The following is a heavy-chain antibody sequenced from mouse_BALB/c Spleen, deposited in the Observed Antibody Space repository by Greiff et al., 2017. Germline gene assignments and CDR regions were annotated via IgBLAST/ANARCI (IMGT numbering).Heavy chain of an antibody. CDR1: GYSITSGYY. V-gene: IGHV3-6*02. J-gene: IGHJ3*01. CDR3: ARESPLSTTATTWFAY. CDR2: ISDDGSN. D-gene: IGHD1-2*01. Sequence: EVQLQESGPGLVKPSQSLSLTCSVTGYSITSGYYWNWIRQFPGNKLEWMGYISDDGSNNYNPSLKNRISITRDTSKNQFFLKLNSVTTEDTATYYCARESPLSTTATTWFAYWGQGTLVTVSA.